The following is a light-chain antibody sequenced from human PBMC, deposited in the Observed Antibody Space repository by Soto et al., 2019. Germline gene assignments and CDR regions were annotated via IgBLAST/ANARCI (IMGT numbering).Light chain of an antibody. J-gene: IGKJ1*01. Sequence: EIVLTQSPGTLSLSPGERATLSCRASQSLSNNIYLAWYQQKPGQAPRLLIYCASSRATGVPTRVIGSGSGTDFTLTMSRLAPEEFAVYYCQQYGNSPQTFGQGTKVEIK. CDR2: CAS. V-gene: IGKV3-20*01. CDR1: QSLSNNIY. CDR3: QQYGNSPQT.